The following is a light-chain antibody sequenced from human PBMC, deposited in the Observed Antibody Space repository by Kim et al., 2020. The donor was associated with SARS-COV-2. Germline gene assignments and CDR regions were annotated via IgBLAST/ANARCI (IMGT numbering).Light chain of an antibody. J-gene: IGKJ1*01. CDR2: ATS. CDR1: QPVSRW. CDR3: QQTDTLPWT. V-gene: IGKV1-12*01. Sequence: ASVGDRVTITCRASQPVSRWVTWYTCRPGKAPELLIYATSTLQGGDPSRFSGSGSESEFTLIINGLQPEDFATYYCQQTDTLPWTFGQGTKVDIK.